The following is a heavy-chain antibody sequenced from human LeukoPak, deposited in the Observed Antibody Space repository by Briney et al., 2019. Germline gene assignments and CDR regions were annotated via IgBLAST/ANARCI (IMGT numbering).Heavy chain of an antibody. Sequence: SETLSLTCAVYGGSFSGYYWSWIRQPPGEGLEWIGEINHSGSTNYNPSLKSRVTISVDTSKNQFSLKLSSVTAADTAVYYCARGALYNWNDAWYFDLWGRGTLVTVSS. CDR3: ARGALYNWNDAWYFDL. CDR1: GGSFSGYY. V-gene: IGHV4-34*01. CDR2: INHSGST. J-gene: IGHJ2*01. D-gene: IGHD1-1*01.